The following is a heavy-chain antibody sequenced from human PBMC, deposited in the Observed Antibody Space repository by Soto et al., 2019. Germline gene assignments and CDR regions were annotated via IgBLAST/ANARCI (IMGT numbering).Heavy chain of an antibody. CDR2: LYTGGTI. D-gene: IGHD2-15*01. CDR1: GFSVSSKY. Sequence: EVQLVESGGGLVQPGGSLRLSCAASGFSVSSKYMSWVRQAPDKGLEWVSVLYTGGTIFYTDSVRGRFTISRNSSNNTLYLQTNSLRAEDTAVYYCARGCGGGSCYPDWDYWGEGTLVTVST. CDR3: ARGCGGGSCYPDWDY. J-gene: IGHJ4*02. V-gene: IGHV3-53*01.